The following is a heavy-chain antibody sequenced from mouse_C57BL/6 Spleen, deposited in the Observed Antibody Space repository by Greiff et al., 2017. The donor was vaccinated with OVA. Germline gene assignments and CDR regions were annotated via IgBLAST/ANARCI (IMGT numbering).Heavy chain of an antibody. CDR1: GFNIKDDY. J-gene: IGHJ4*01. V-gene: IGHV14-4*01. Sequence: EVQLQQSGAELVRPGASVKLSCTASGFNIKDDYMHWVKQRPEQGLEWIGWIDPENGDTEYASKFQGKATITADTSSNTAYLQLSSLTSEDTAVYYCTPHSMDYWGQGTSVTVSS. CDR3: TPHSMDY. CDR2: IDPENGDT.